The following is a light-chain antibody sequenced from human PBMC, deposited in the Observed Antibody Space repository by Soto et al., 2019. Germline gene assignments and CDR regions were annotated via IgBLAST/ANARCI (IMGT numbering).Light chain of an antibody. CDR3: YSAADNL. CDR1: VLAKKY. CDR2: KDS. V-gene: IGLV3-27*01. J-gene: IGLJ2*01. Sequence: SYELTQPSSVSVSPGQTARITCSGDVLAKKYARWFQQKPGQAPVLVIYKDSERPSGIPERFSGSSSGTTVTLTISGAQVEDEADYYCYSAADNLFGGGTKRPS.